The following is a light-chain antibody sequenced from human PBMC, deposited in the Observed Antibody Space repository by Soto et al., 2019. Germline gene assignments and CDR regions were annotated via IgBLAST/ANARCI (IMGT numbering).Light chain of an antibody. Sequence: DIQMTQSPSTPSASVGDRVTITCRASQSISNWLAWYQQKPGKAPKLLIYDASSLESGVPSRFSGSGSGTEFTLTISSLQPDDFATCYCQQYNSYPWTFGQGTKVEIK. V-gene: IGKV1-5*01. CDR3: QQYNSYPWT. CDR2: DAS. J-gene: IGKJ1*01. CDR1: QSISNW.